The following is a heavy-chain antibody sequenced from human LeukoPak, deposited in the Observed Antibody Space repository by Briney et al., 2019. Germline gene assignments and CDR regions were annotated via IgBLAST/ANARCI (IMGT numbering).Heavy chain of an antibody. V-gene: IGHV3-74*01. CDR2: ISPDARTI. D-gene: IGHD7-27*01. CDR3: VRGQATAWGLDY. Sequence: PGGSLRLSCAASGFTFSSNWMHWVRQALGKGLVWVSHISPDARTITYADFVKGRFTISRDNAKNTVYLQLNSLRAEDTALYYCVRGQATAWGLDYWGQGTLLTVSS. CDR1: GFTFSSNW. J-gene: IGHJ4*02.